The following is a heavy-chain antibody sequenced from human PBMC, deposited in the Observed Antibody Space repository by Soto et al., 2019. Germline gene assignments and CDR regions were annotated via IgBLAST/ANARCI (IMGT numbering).Heavy chain of an antibody. Sequence: SETLSLTCAVYGGSFSGYYWSWIRQPPGKGLEWIGEINHSESTNYNPSLKSRVTISVDTSKNQFSLKLSSVTAADTAVYYCARGASIAVAGTGFDIWGQGTMVTVSS. CDR1: GGSFSGYY. J-gene: IGHJ3*02. CDR2: INHSEST. D-gene: IGHD6-19*01. CDR3: ARGASIAVAGTGFDI. V-gene: IGHV4-34*01.